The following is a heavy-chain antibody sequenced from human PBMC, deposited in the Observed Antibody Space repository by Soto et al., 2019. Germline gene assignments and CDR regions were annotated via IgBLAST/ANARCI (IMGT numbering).Heavy chain of an antibody. V-gene: IGHV4-59*01. J-gene: IGHJ4*02. CDR2: IFHTGDT. Sequence: QVQLQESGPGLMKPSETLSLTCSVSGVSMSSYYWTWIRQPPGKGLEWIGYIFHTGDTHYKPSLKSPVSISLDTSKKQFSLKLSSVTAADTAVYYCASLYCGNGKFEYWGQGTLVTVTS. CDR1: GVSMSSYY. D-gene: IGHD2-21*01. CDR3: ASLYCGNGKFEY.